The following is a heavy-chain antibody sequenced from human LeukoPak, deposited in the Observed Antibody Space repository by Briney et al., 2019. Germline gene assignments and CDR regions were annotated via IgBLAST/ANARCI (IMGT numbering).Heavy chain of an antibody. CDR3: AKVGSNCFDY. Sequence: PGGSLRLSCAASGFTFSSYGMHWVRQAPGKGLEWVAFIRYDASNKYYADSVKGRFTISRDNSKNTLYLQMNSLRAEDTAVYYCAKVGSNCFDYWGQGTLVTVSS. CDR2: IRYDASNK. CDR1: GFTFSSYG. D-gene: IGHD6-13*01. V-gene: IGHV3-30*02. J-gene: IGHJ4*02.